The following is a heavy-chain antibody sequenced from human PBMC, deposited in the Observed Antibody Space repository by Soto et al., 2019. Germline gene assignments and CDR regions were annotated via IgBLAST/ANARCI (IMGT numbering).Heavy chain of an antibody. D-gene: IGHD3-9*01. V-gene: IGHV3-15*07. J-gene: IGHJ6*02. Sequence: GESLTISCVASGFTFTNAWMNWVRQAPGKGLEWVGRIKSNTDGGSTDYAAPVKGRFTISRDDSKNTLYLQMNSLRAEDTAVYYCAFLPYYDILTGYYTHLIDYGMDVWGQGTTVTVSS. CDR3: AFLPYYDILTGYYTHLIDYGMDV. CDR2: IKSNTDGGST. CDR1: GFTFTNAW.